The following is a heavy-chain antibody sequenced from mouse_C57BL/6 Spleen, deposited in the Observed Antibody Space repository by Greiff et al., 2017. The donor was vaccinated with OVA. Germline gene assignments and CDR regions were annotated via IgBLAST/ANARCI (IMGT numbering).Heavy chain of an antibody. J-gene: IGHJ3*01. CDR2: IDPSDSYT. CDR1: GYTFTSYW. Sequence: VQLQQPGAELVMPGASVKLSCKASGYTFTSYWMHWVKQRPGQGLEWIGEIDPSDSYTNYNQKFKGKSTLTVDQSSRTAYMQISSLTSEASAFDYCARGEDARGVAYWGQGTLLTVSA. V-gene: IGHV1-69*01. CDR3: ARGEDARGVAY.